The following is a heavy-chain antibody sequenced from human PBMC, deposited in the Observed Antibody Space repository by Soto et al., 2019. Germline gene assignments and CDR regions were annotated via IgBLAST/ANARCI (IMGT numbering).Heavy chain of an antibody. CDR2: IIPIFGTA. CDR1: GGTFSSYA. D-gene: IGHD3-9*01. Sequence: ASVKVSCKASGGTFSSYAISWVRQAPGQGLEWMGGIIPIFGTANYAQKFQGRVTITADESTGTAYMELSSLRSEDTAVYYCARATTIFRFGENQKYYYGMDVWGQGTTVTVSS. J-gene: IGHJ6*02. V-gene: IGHV1-69*13. CDR3: ARATTIFRFGENQKYYYGMDV.